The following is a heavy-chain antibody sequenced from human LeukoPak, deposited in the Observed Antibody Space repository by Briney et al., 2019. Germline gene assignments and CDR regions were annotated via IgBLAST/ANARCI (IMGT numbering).Heavy chain of an antibody. V-gene: IGHV3-21*01. CDR3: ARVAAAGTKEYDY. D-gene: IGHD6-13*01. CDR1: GFTFSSYS. J-gene: IGHJ4*02. CDR2: ISSSSSYI. Sequence: GSLRLSCAASGFTFSSYSMNWVRQALGKGLEWVSSISSSSSYIYYADSVKGRFTISRDNAKNSLYLQMNSLRAEDTAVYYCARVAAAGTKEYDYWGQGTLVTVSS.